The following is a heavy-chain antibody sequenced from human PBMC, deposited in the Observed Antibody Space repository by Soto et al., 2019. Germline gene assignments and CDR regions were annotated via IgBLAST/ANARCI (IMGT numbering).Heavy chain of an antibody. V-gene: IGHV3-21*01. CDR1: XXXXXXYS. Sequence: EVQLVESGGGLVKXGGSLXXXCAXXXXXXXXYSMXXXRQAPGKGLEWVSSISGSSSYIYYADSLKGRVTVSRDNAEKSLYLQMNSLRAEDTAVYYCARDGAYCSGTGCRDYYHYMDVWGKGTTVTVSS. CDR2: ISGSSSYI. J-gene: IGHJ6*03. D-gene: IGHD2-2*01. CDR3: ARDGAYCSGTGCRDYYHYMDV.